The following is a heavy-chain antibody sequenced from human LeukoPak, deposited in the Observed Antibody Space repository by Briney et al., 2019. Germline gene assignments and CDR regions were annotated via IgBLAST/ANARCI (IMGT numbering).Heavy chain of an antibody. J-gene: IGHJ4*02. D-gene: IGHD3-22*01. CDR2: IYTSGST. V-gene: IGHV4-4*07. CDR1: GGSINSYY. Sequence: SETLSLTCTVSGGSINSYYWSWTRQPAGKGLEWIGRIYTSGSTNYDPPLSSRVTMSVDTSKNQFSLKLTSVTAADTAVYFCARGRFDSSGAGDYFDHGGQGTLVTVSS. CDR3: ARGRFDSSGAGDYFDH.